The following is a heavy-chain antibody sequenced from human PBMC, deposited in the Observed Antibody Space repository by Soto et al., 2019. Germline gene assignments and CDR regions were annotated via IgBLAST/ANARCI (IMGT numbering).Heavy chain of an antibody. J-gene: IGHJ4*02. CDR1: GITYTAYA. Sequence: ASVKVSCKASGITYTAYAIHWVRQAPGQGLEWMGWINTGNGNTRYSQRFQGRVTLTTDASTSTAYLELKSLRSDDTAMYYCARMIFGVVLSPFDYWGQGTLVTVSS. D-gene: IGHD3-3*01. CDR3: ARMIFGVVLSPFDY. V-gene: IGHV1-3*04. CDR2: INTGNGNT.